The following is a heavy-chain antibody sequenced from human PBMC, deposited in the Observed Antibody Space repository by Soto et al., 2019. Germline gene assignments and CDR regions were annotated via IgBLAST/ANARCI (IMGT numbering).Heavy chain of an antibody. CDR3: ARLTGIPEIAPLEEDN. V-gene: IGHV3-48*03. D-gene: IGHD1-1*01. CDR1: GFSFSAYD. Sequence: TGGSLRLSCAATGFSFSAYDMNWVRQAPGKGLEWISYISSSGAIHHADSVKGRFTISRDNTNNLLHLQLTGLRADDTAVYYCARLTGIPEIAPLEEDNWGQGTLVTVS. CDR2: ISSSGAI. J-gene: IGHJ4*02.